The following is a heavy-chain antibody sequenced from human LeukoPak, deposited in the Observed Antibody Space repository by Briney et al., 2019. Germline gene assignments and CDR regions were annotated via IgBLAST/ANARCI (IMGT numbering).Heavy chain of an antibody. CDR1: GFTVSGNY. CDR2: IYSGGDT. V-gene: IGHV3-53*01. CDR3: AREGYCSSTSCYTLGDAFDI. Sequence: GGSLRLSCAASGFTVSGNYMSWVRQAPGKGLEWISLIYSGGDTYYPDSVRGRFTISRDNSKNTLYLQMNSLRAEDTAVYYCAREGYCSSTSCYTLGDAFDIWGQGTMVTVSS. D-gene: IGHD2-2*02. J-gene: IGHJ3*02.